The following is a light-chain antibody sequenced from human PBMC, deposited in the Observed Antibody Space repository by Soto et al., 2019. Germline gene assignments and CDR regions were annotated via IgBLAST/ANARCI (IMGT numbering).Light chain of an antibody. CDR3: GTWDSSLSAGV. J-gene: IGLJ2*01. Sequence: QSALTQPPSVSAAPGQKVTISCSGSSSNIGNNYVSWYQQLPGTAPKLLIYDNNKRPSGIPDRFSGSKSGTSATRGITGLQTGDEADYYCGTWDSSLSAGVFGGGTK. CDR2: DNN. V-gene: IGLV1-51*01. CDR1: SSNIGNNY.